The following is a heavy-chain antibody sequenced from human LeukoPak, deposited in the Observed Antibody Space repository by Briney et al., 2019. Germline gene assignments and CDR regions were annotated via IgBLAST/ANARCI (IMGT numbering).Heavy chain of an antibody. CDR3: ARDRNTDFWSGYYTNYFDY. CDR2: INSDGINT. J-gene: IGHJ4*02. D-gene: IGHD3-3*01. CDR1: GFTFSNYW. Sequence: GGSLRLSCAASGFTFSNYWMHWVRQAPGKGLVWVSRINSDGINTSYADSVKGRFTISRDNAKNSLSLQMSSLRAEDTAVYYCARDRNTDFWSGYYTNYFDYWGQGTLVIVSS. V-gene: IGHV3-74*01.